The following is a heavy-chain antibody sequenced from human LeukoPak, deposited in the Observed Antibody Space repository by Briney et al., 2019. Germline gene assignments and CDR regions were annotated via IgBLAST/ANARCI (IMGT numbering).Heavy chain of an antibody. CDR2: IYSGGST. D-gene: IGHD4-17*01. CDR3: ARVDYGDYEGGDY. Sequence: PGGSLRLSCAASGFTVSSNYMSWVRQAPGKGLEWVSVIYSGGSTYYADSVKGRFTISRDNSKNTLYLQMNSLRAEDTAVYYCARVDYGDYEGGDYWGQGTLVTVSS. V-gene: IGHV3-53*01. J-gene: IGHJ4*02. CDR1: GFTVSSNY.